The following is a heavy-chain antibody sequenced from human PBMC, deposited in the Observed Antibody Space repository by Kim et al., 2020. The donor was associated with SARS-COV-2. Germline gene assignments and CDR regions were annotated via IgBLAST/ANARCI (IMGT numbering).Heavy chain of an antibody. Sequence: SETLSLTCAVYGGSFSGYYWSWIRQPPGKGLEWIGEINHSGSTNYNPSLKSRVTISVDTSKNQFSLKLSSVTAADTAVYYCARGGSEEIYEDIVVVVAATRPRGGWLDPWGQGTLVTVSS. D-gene: IGHD2-15*01. V-gene: IGHV4-34*01. CDR3: ARGGSEEIYEDIVVVVAATRPRGGWLDP. J-gene: IGHJ5*02. CDR2: INHSGST. CDR1: GGSFSGYY.